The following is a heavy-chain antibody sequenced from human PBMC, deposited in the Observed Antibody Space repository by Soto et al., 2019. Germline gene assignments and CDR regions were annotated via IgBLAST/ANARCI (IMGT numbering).Heavy chain of an antibody. CDR2: IYYSGST. CDR3: ARVREYYGSGSYKDY. D-gene: IGHD3-10*01. CDR1: GCSISSGDCY. V-gene: IGHV4-30-4*02. J-gene: IGHJ4*02. Sequence: SDTPSLTSPVSGCSISSGDCYWRWIRQPPGKGLEWIGYIYYSGSTYYNPSLKSRVTISVDTSKNQFSLKLSSVTAADTAVYYCARVREYYGSGSYKDYWGQGTLVSVAS.